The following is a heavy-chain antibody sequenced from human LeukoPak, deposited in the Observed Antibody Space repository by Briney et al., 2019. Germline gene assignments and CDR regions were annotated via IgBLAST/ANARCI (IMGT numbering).Heavy chain of an antibody. CDR2: INHSGST. V-gene: IGHV4-34*01. J-gene: IGHJ6*03. Sequence: PSETPSLTCAVSGGSFSGYYWSWIRQPPGKGLEWIAEINHSGSTNYNPSLKSRVTISVDTSKNQFSLKLSSVTAADTAVYYCARRGYSYYYYMDVWGKGTTVTVSS. CDR3: ARRGYSYYYYMDV. CDR1: GGSFSGYY.